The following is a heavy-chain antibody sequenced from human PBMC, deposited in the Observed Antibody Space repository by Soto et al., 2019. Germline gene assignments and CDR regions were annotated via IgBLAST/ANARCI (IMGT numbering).Heavy chain of an antibody. CDR2: IWYDGSNK. V-gene: IGHV3-33*08. D-gene: IGHD6-6*01. J-gene: IGHJ3*02. Sequence: GGSLRLSCAASGFTFSSYGMHWVRQAPGKGLEWVAVIWYDGSNKYYADSVKGRFTISRDNSKNTLYLQMNSLRAEDTAVYYCARDMHSSSSYDAFDIWGQGTMVTVSS. CDR3: ARDMHSSSSYDAFDI. CDR1: GFTFSSYG.